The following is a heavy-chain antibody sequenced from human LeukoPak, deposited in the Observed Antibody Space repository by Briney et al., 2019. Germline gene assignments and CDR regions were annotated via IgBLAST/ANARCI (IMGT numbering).Heavy chain of an antibody. D-gene: IGHD5-24*01. CDR3: ARGLLDGYTHPAAFDI. CDR2: IYYSGST. J-gene: IGHJ3*02. V-gene: IGHV4-59*01. Sequence: SETLSLTCAVNGGSFSGYYWSWIRQPPGKGLDWIGYIYYSGSTNYNPSLKSRVTISVDTSKNQFSLRLSSVTAAVTAVYYCARGLLDGYTHPAAFDIWGQGTMVTVSS. CDR1: GGSFSGYY.